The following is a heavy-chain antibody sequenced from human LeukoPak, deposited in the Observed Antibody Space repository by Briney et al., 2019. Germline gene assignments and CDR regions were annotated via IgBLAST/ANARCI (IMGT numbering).Heavy chain of an antibody. J-gene: IGHJ5*02. V-gene: IGHV4-61*02. D-gene: IGHD3-10*01. CDR2: IYTSGST. CDR1: GGSISSGSYY. Sequence: SETLSLTCTVSGGSISSGSYYWSWIRQPAGKGLEWIGRIYTSGSTNYNPSLKSRVTMSVDTSKNQFSLKLSSVTAADTAVYYCARDWYYGSGRWFDPWGQGTLATVSS. CDR3: ARDWYYGSGRWFDP.